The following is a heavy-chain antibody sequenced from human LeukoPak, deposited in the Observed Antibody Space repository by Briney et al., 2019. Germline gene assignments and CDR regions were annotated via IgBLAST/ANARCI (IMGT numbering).Heavy chain of an antibody. CDR2: IRYDGSNK. CDR1: GFTFSSYG. V-gene: IGHV3-30*02. Sequence: GGSLRLSCAASGFTFSSYGMHWVRQAPGKGLEWVAFIRYDGSNKYYADSVKGRFTISRDNSKNTLYLQMNRLGAEDTAVYYCAKDRDLGLTGAESGDHWGQGTLVTVSS. CDR3: AKDRDLGLTGAESGDH. D-gene: IGHD1-14*01. J-gene: IGHJ4*02.